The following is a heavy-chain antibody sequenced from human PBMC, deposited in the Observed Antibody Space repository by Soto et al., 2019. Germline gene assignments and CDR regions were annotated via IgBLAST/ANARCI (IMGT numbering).Heavy chain of an antibody. J-gene: IGHJ1*01. D-gene: IGHD3-22*01. Sequence: QVQLVESGGGVVQPGRSLRLSCAASGFTFSSYGMHWVRQAPGKGLEWVAVIWYDGSNKYYADSVKGRFTISRDNSKNTLYLQMNSLRAEDTAVYYCARGDYDSSGHEYFQHWGQGTLVTVSS. CDR1: GFTFSSYG. CDR2: IWYDGSNK. CDR3: ARGDYDSSGHEYFQH. V-gene: IGHV3-33*01.